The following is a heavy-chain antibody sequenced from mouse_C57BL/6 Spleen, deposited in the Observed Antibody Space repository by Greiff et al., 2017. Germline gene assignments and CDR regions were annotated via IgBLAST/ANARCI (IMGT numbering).Heavy chain of an antibody. D-gene: IGHD2-4*01. CDR3: ARSGSDYDWCAY. CDR1: GYTFTDYY. J-gene: IGHJ3*01. V-gene: IGHV1-19*01. CDR2: INPYNGGT. Sequence: EVQLQESGPVLVKPGASVKMSCKASGYTFTDYYMNWVKQSHGKSLEWIGVINPYNGGTSYNQKFKGKATLTVDKSSSTAYMELNSLTSEDSAVYYCARSGSDYDWCAYWGQGTLVTVSA.